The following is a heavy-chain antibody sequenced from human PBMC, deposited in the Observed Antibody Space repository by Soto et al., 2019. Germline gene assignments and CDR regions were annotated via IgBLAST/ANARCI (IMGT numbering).Heavy chain of an antibody. J-gene: IGHJ6*02. V-gene: IGHV3-48*02. CDR1: GFTFSSYS. CDR2: ISSSSSTI. D-gene: IGHD1-26*01. CDR3: ASSIGSYFYYYYGMDV. Sequence: HPGGSLRLSCAASGFTFSSYSMNWVRQAPGKGLEWASYISSSSSTIYYADSVKGRFTISRDNAKNSLYLQMNSLRDEDTAVYYCASSIGSYFYYYYGMDVWGQGTTVTVSS.